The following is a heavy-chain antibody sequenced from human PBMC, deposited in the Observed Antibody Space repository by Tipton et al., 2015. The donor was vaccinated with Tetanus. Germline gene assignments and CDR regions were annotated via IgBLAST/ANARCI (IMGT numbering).Heavy chain of an antibody. Sequence: SLRLSCAASGFTLSTYAMSWVRQAPGKRLEWVSGISGTGGTTWYAESVKGRFTISRDNSKNTLYLQINSLIADDTAVYYCANCGYRSSWFHYWGQGTLVTVSS. CDR1: GFTLSTYA. CDR3: ANCGYRSSWFHY. J-gene: IGHJ5*01. CDR2: ISGTGGTT. D-gene: IGHD6-13*01. V-gene: IGHV3-23*01.